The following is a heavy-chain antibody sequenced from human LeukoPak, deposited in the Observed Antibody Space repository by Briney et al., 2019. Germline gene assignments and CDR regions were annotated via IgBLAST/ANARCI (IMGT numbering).Heavy chain of an antibody. J-gene: IGHJ4*02. CDR2: IKEDGSEK. CDR1: GFTFDKSW. D-gene: IGHD3/OR15-3a*01. V-gene: IGHV3-7*01. Sequence: PGGSLRLSCVASGFTFDKSWMTWVRQAPGKGLEWVANIKEDGSEKYYVDSVKGRFTISRDNAKNTLYLQMNSLTAEDTALYYCSRDGRPCDYWGQGTLVTVSS. CDR3: SRDGRPCDY.